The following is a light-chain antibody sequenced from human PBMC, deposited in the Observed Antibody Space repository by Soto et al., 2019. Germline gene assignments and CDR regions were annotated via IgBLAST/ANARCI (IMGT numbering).Light chain of an antibody. J-gene: IGKJ1*01. CDR2: DAS. Sequence: DIPMTQSPSTLSASVGDRVSITCRASQGINWWLAWYQQKPGKAPKILIFDASSSQSGVPSRFSGSGSGTEFTLTISSLQPDDFATYYCQQYKSYPVTFGQGTKVEIK. CDR3: QQYKSYPVT. V-gene: IGKV1-5*01. CDR1: QGINWW.